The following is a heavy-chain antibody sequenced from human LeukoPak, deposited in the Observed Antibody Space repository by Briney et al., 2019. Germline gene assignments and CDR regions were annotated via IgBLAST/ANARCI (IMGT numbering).Heavy chain of an antibody. Sequence: GASVKVSCKASGYTFTSYDINWVRQAAGQGLEWMGWMNPNSGNTGYAQKFQGRVTMTRNTSISTAYMELSSLRSEDTAVYYCARVKWQWLLAFDIWGQGTMVTVSS. CDR3: ARVKWQWLLAFDI. D-gene: IGHD6-19*01. CDR1: GYTFTSYD. V-gene: IGHV1-8*01. J-gene: IGHJ3*02. CDR2: MNPNSGNT.